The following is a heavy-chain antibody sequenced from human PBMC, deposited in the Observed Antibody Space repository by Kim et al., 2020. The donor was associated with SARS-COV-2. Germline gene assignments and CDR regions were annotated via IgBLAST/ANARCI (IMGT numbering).Heavy chain of an antibody. CDR3: AKGGGAYSSSWYDTGYYYYGMDV. CDR2: ISYDGSNK. J-gene: IGHJ6*02. CDR1: GFTFSSYG. Sequence: GGSLRLSCAASGFTFSSYGMHWVRQAPGKGLEWVAVISYDGSNKYYADSVKGRFTISRDNSKNTLYLQMNSLRAEDTAVYYCAKGGGAYSSSWYDTGYYYYGMDVWGQGTTVTVSS. V-gene: IGHV3-30*18. D-gene: IGHD6-13*01.